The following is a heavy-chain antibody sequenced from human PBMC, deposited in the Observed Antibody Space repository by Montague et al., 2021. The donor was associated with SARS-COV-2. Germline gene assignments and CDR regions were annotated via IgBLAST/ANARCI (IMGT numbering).Heavy chain of an antibody. J-gene: IGHJ4*02. D-gene: IGHD3-10*01. V-gene: IGHV4-39*01. CDR2: IYYSGNT. Sequence: SETLSLTCTVSGGSISSSSYYWGWIRQPPGKGLEWIGSIYYSGNTYYNPSLKSRVTISVDTSKNQSSLKLSSVTAADTAVYYCARREDYYGSGSYPNWGQGTLVTVSS. CDR3: ARREDYYGSGSYPN. CDR1: GGSISSSSYY.